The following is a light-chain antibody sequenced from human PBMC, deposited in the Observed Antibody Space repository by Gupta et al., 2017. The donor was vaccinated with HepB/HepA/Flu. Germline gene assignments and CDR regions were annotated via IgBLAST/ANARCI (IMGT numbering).Light chain of an antibody. Sequence: DGVLTQSPLSLPVTPGESASISCRSSQNLMHSNGYTYLDWYMQKPGQSPQLLIFLGSNRASGVPDRFSGSGSGTNFTLKISRVEPEDVGVYYCMQALHSPLTFGRGTKVVIK. J-gene: IGKJ4*01. V-gene: IGKV2-28*01. CDR2: LGS. CDR3: MQALHSPLT. CDR1: QNLMHSNGYTY.